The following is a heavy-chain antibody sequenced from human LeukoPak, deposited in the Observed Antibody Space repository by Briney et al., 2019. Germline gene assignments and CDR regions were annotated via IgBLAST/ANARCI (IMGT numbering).Heavy chain of an antibody. J-gene: IGHJ4*02. D-gene: IGHD3-10*01. CDR3: ARASIMVRGVGIY. CDR2: MNPNSGNT. Sequence: ASVKVSCKASGYTFTSYDINWVRQATGQGLEWMGWMNPNSGNTGYAQKFQGRVTMTRNTSISTAYMELSSLRSEDTAVYYCARASIMVRGVGIYWGQGTLVTVSS. CDR1: GYTFTSYD. V-gene: IGHV1-8*01.